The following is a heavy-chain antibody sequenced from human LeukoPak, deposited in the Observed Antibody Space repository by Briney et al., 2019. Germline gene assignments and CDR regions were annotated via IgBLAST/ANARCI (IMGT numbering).Heavy chain of an antibody. CDR2: IIPIFGTA. Sequence: ASVKVSCKASGYTFTSYGISWVRQAPGQGLEWMGGIIPIFGTANYAQKFQGRVTITADESTSTAYMELSSLRSEDTAVYYCARNANGYFDLWGRGTLVTVSS. CDR3: ARNANGYFDL. CDR1: GYTFTSYG. J-gene: IGHJ2*01. V-gene: IGHV1-69*13.